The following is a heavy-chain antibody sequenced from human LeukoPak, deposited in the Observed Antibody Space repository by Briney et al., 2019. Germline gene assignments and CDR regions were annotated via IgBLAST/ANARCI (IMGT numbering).Heavy chain of an antibody. CDR1: GFSVSSYE. CDR3: VREGHACGGECFDY. V-gene: IGHV3-48*03. CDR2: ISSTARTI. Sequence: PGGSLRLSCAASGFSVSSYEMNWVRQGPGKGLEWVSYISSTARTIYYADSVKGRFTISRDTAKNSLDLQMNSLRAEDTAVYHCVREGHACGGECFDYWGQGTLVTVSS. D-gene: IGHD2-21*01. J-gene: IGHJ4*02.